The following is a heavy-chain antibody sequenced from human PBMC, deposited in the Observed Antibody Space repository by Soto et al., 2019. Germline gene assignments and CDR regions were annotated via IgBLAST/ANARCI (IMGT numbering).Heavy chain of an antibody. CDR3: TRLGSSGSGSYSDS. D-gene: IGHD3-10*01. CDR2: IYPGDSDT. Sequence: LAESLKISCQGSGYHFTDYWLGWVRQMPGKGLEWMGIIYPGDSDTRYSPSFQGQVTISADRSISTAYLQWSSLKASDTAMYYCTRLGSSGSGSYSDSWGQGSLVTVSS. CDR1: GYHFTDYW. V-gene: IGHV5-51*01. J-gene: IGHJ4*02.